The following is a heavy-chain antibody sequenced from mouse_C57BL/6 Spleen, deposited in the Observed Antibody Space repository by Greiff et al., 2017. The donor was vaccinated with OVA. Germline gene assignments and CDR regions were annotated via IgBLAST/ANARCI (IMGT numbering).Heavy chain of an antibody. Sequence: EVKLVESGEGLVKPGGSLKLSCAASGFTFSSYAMSWVRQTPEKRLEWVAYISSGGDYIYYADTVKGRFTISRDNARNTLYLQMSSLKSEDTAMYYCTRASGDAYYFDYWGQGTTLTVAS. CDR2: ISSGGDYI. V-gene: IGHV5-9-1*02. CDR1: GFTFSSYA. D-gene: IGHD3-3*01. CDR3: TRASGDAYYFDY. J-gene: IGHJ2*01.